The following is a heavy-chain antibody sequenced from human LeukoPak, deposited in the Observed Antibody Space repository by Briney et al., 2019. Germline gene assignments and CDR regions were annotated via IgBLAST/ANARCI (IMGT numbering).Heavy chain of an antibody. CDR2: IIPIFGTA. D-gene: IGHD1-1*01. CDR1: GGTFSSYA. Sequence: GSSVKVSCKASGGTFSSYAISWVRQAPGQGLEWMGGIIPIFGTANYAQKFQGRVTITADKSTSTAYMELRSLRSDDTAVYYCARDTDYGTNWFDPWGQGTLVTVSS. V-gene: IGHV1-69*06. CDR3: ARDTDYGTNWFDP. J-gene: IGHJ5*02.